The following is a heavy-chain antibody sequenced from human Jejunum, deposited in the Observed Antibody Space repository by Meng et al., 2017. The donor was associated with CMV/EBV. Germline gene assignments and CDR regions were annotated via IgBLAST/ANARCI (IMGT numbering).Heavy chain of an antibody. CDR3: ARRSKVRTQLYFDY. D-gene: IGHD1-1*01. J-gene: IGHJ4*02. V-gene: IGHV3-23*03. Sequence: FTFRSHAMAWVQQAPRKGLEWVSIVCTVGRNVYYTDSVKGRFTISRDNSNNMLYLEMNNLRVEDTAVYYCARRSKVRTQLYFDYWGQGTLVTVSS. CDR1: FTFRSHA. CDR2: VCTVGRNV.